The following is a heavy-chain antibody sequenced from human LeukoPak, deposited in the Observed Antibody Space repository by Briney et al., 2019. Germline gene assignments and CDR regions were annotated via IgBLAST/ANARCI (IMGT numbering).Heavy chain of an antibody. CDR1: GYTFTGYY. CDR3: AGVGGTSSFDP. J-gene: IGHJ5*02. CDR2: INPSGGST. Sequence: ASVKVSCRAPGYTFTGYYIHWVRQAPGQGLEWMGIINPSGGSTSYAEKFQGRVTMTRDTSTSTVYMELSSLRSEDTAVYYCAGVGGTSSFDPWGQGTLVTVSS. D-gene: IGHD1-1*01. V-gene: IGHV1-46*01.